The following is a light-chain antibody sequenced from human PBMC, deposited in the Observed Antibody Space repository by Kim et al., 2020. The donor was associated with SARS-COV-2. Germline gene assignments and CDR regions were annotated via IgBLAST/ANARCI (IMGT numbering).Light chain of an antibody. CDR2: AAS. Sequence: EIVMTQSPATLSVSPGETVTLSCRASQSISSNLAWYQQKPGQSPRLLIYAASARATGVPDRFSGSGSGTRFTLTISSLLSEDFAVYFCQHHNNWPRTFGQGTKVDIK. CDR3: QHHNNWPRT. V-gene: IGKV3-15*01. CDR1: QSISSN. J-gene: IGKJ1*01.